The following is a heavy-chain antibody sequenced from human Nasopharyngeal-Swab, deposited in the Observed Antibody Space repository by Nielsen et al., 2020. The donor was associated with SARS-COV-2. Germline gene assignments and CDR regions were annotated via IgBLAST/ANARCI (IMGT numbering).Heavy chain of an antibody. CDR1: RFTFSSYD. CDR3: ARGDVSSGYPYSHDY. J-gene: IGHJ4*02. CDR2: ISGSGGRT. V-gene: IGHV3-23*01. D-gene: IGHD3-22*01. Sequence: GESLKISCAASRFTFSSYDMSWVRQAPGKGLEWVSAISGSGGRTYYGDSVKGRFTISRDNSKNTLYLQMNSLRADDPAVYYCARGDVSSGYPYSHDYWGQGTLVTVSS.